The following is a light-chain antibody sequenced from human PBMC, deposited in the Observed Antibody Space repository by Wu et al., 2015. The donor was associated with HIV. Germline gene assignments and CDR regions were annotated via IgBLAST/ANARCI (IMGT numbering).Light chain of an antibody. J-gene: IGKJ4*01. CDR2: GAS. CDR1: QVISSW. Sequence: VGDRVTITCRASQVISSWIAWYQQKPGKAPKVLIYGASNLLSGVPSRFSGSGSGTDFTLTIDSLQPEDFATYYCQQTASFPLAFGGGTKVEIK. CDR3: QQTASFPLA. V-gene: IGKV1-12*01.